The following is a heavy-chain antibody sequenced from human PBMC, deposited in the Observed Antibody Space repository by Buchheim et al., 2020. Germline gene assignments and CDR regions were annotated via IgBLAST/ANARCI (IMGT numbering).Heavy chain of an antibody. V-gene: IGHV4-30-4*01. J-gene: IGHJ4*02. CDR1: GASISTGDYY. CDR3: ARGYNYVRGSYRYFDY. D-gene: IGHD3-16*02. Sequence: QVQLQESGPGLVKPSQTLSLTCTVSGASISTGDYYWSWIRQPPGKGLEWIGYIYYSGTTYYNQSLKSRVTISVDTSKNEFSLKLSSVTAADTAVYYCARGYNYVRGSYRYFDYWGQGTL. CDR2: IYYSGTT.